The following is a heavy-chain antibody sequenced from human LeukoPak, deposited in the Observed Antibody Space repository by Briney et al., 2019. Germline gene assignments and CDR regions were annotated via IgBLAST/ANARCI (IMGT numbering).Heavy chain of an antibody. CDR1: GYTLTELS. V-gene: IGHV1-24*01. D-gene: IGHD3-3*01. Sequence: ASVKVSCKVSGYTLTELSMHWVRQAPGKGLEWMGGFDPEDGETIYAQKFQGRVTMTEDTSTDTAYMELSSLRSEDTAVYYCATGARRVYDFWSGYYNSRRWFDPWGQGTLVTVSS. J-gene: IGHJ5*02. CDR2: FDPEDGET. CDR3: ATGARRVYDFWSGYYNSRRWFDP.